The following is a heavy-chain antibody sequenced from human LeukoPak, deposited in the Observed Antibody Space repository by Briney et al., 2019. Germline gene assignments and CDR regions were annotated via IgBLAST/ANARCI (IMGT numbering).Heavy chain of an antibody. V-gene: IGHV4-61*02. D-gene: IGHD2-15*01. CDR1: GGSISSGSYY. J-gene: IGHJ6*03. CDR2: IYTSGST. Sequence: PSQTLSLTCTVSGGSISSGSYYWSWIRQPAGKGLEWIGRIYTSGSTNYHPSLKSRVTISVDTSKNQFSLKLSSVTAADTAVYYCARTYCSGGSCAPSGYMDVWGKGTTVTISS. CDR3: ARTYCSGGSCAPSGYMDV.